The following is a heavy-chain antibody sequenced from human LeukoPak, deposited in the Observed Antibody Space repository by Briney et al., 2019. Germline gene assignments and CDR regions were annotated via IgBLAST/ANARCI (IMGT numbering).Heavy chain of an antibody. D-gene: IGHD3-22*01. Sequence: GGSLRLACSASGFTFTSHDMHWVRQAPRKGLEWVTLIRYDGSNQYYVDSVKGRFTSSRDNSKNTLYLQMNNVRGEDTAVYYCARGRVRFTTSFYLDYWGQGALVTVSS. CDR3: ARGRVRFTTSFYLDY. CDR1: GFTFTSHD. J-gene: IGHJ4*02. CDR2: IRYDGSNQ. V-gene: IGHV3-30*02.